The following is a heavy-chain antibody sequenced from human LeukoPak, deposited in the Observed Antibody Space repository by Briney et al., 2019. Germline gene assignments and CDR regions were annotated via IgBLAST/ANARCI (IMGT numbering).Heavy chain of an antibody. CDR2: IKQDGSET. CDR1: GFIFSSYW. D-gene: IGHD5-18*01. Sequence: PGGSLRLSCAASGFIFSSYWMSWVRQAPGKGLEWVANIKQDGSETYYVDSLKGRFTISRDNAKNSLYLQMNSLRAEDTAVYYCARGLTRYSLRYYFDFWGQGSLVTVSS. V-gene: IGHV3-7*01. J-gene: IGHJ4*02. CDR3: ARGLTRYSLRYYFDF.